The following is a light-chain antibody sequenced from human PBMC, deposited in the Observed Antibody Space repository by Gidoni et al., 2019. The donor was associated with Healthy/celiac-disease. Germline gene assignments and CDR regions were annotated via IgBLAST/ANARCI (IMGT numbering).Light chain of an antibody. CDR1: QRVSSSY. V-gene: IGKV3-20*01. CDR3: QQYGSSPWT. J-gene: IGKJ1*01. CDR2: GAS. Sequence: EIVLTQSPGTLSLSPGDRATLSCRASQRVSSSYLAWYQQKPGQAPRLLIYGASSRATGIPDRFSGSGSGTDFTLTISRLEPEDLAVYYCQQYGSSPWTFGQGTKVEIK.